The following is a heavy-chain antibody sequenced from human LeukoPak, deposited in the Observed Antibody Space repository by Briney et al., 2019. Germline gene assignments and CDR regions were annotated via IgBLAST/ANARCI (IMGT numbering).Heavy chain of an antibody. CDR2: INTNTGNP. CDR1: GYTFSSYY. J-gene: IGHJ4*02. D-gene: IGHD3-10*01. CDR3: ARDSGSQDEKTIDY. Sequence: ASVKVSCKASGYTFSSYYVHWVRQAPGQGLEWMGWINTNTGNPTYAQGFTGRFVFSLDTSVSTAYLQISSLKAEDTAVYYCARDSGSQDEKTIDYWGQGTLVTVSS. V-gene: IGHV7-4-1*02.